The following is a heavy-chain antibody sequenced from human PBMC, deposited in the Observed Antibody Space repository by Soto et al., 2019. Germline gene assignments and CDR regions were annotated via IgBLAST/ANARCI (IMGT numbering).Heavy chain of an antibody. CDR3: ARSPSDLTTVTKNFDY. CDR2: INHSGST. J-gene: IGHJ4*02. CDR1: GGSFSGYY. D-gene: IGHD4-17*01. V-gene: IGHV4-34*01. Sequence: SETLSLTCAVYGGSFSGYYWSWIRQPPGKGLEWIGEINHSGSTNYNPSLKSRVTISVDTSKNQFSLKLSSVTAADTAVYYCARSPSDLTTVTKNFDYWGQGTLGTVS.